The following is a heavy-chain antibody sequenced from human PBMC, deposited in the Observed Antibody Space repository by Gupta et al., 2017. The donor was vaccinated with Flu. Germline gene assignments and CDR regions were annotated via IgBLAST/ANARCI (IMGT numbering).Heavy chain of an antibody. Sequence: HVQPHESRPGLVKPSETLSLTCPVSGGSISSHYWTWIRQSPGRGLEWIGDIFRNNPSLGSRVTISVDASKGQFYLKLGSVTAADTAVYYCARGGPSRYGYNGDFDCWGQGTLVTVSS. CDR3: ARGGPSRYGYNGDFDC. CDR2: IFRN. CDR1: GGSISSHY. J-gene: IGHJ4*02. V-gene: IGHV4-59*11. D-gene: IGHD5-12*01.